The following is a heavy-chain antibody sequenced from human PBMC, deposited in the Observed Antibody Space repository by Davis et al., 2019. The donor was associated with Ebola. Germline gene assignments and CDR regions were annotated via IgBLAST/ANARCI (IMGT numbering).Heavy chain of an antibody. D-gene: IGHD6-13*01. V-gene: IGHV3-21*01. CDR2: ISSSSSYI. J-gene: IGHJ4*02. CDR1: GFTFSSYS. CDR3: ARADGFSSSWFLFDH. Sequence: PGGSLRLSCAASGFTFSSYSMNWVRQAPGKGLEWVSSISSSSSYIYYADSVKGRFTISRDNAKNSLYLQMNSLRAEDTAVYYCARADGFSSSWFLFDHWGQGTLVTVSS.